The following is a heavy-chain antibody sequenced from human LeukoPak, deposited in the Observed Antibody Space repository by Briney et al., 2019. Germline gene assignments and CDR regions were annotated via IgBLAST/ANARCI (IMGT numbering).Heavy chain of an antibody. V-gene: IGHV3-30-3*01. D-gene: IGHD3-3*01. CDR3: ARGRRFLEWLFHDY. CDR2: ISYDGSNK. CDR1: GFTFSSYA. Sequence: GGSLRLSCAASGFTFSSYAMHWVRQAPGKGLEWVAVISYDGSNKYYADSVKGRFTISRDNSKNTLYLQMNSLRAEDTAVYYCARGRRFLEWLFHDYWGQGTLVTVSS. J-gene: IGHJ4*02.